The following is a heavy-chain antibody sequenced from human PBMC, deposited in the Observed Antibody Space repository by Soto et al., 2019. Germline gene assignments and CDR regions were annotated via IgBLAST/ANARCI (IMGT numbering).Heavy chain of an antibody. CDR3: ARDYGTLDGYNYPFDY. D-gene: IGHD5-12*01. J-gene: IGHJ4*02. Sequence: QVQLVESGGGVVQPGRSLRLSCAASGFTFSSYAMHWVRQAPGKGLEWVAVISYDGNNKYYADSVKGRFTISRDNSKNTLYLQMNSLRAEDTAVYYCARDYGTLDGYNYPFDYWGQGTLVTVSS. V-gene: IGHV3-30-3*01. CDR1: GFTFSSYA. CDR2: ISYDGNNK.